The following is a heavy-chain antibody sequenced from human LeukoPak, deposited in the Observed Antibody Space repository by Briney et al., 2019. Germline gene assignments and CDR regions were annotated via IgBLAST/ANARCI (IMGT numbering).Heavy chain of an antibody. CDR2: IWYDGSNK. V-gene: IGHV3-33*06. D-gene: IGHD3-10*01. CDR3: AKVGDLHYYGSGSYGY. Sequence: GRSLRLSCAASGFTFSSYGMHWVRQAPGKGLEWVAVIWYDGSNKYYADSVKGRFTISRDNSKNTLYLQMNSLRAEDTAVYYCAKVGDLHYYGSGSYGYWGQGTLVTVSS. J-gene: IGHJ4*02. CDR1: GFTFSSYG.